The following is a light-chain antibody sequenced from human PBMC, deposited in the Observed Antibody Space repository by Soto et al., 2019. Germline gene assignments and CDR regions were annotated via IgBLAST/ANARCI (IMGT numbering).Light chain of an antibody. J-gene: IGKJ1*01. Sequence: DIQLTQSPAILSVSVGDRVTITCRASQGISTYLAWYQQKPGKAPTLLIYAAYTLQSGVPSRFSGSGSGTEFTLTTRSLQSEELADYSCQHLNTYTMTFGQGTKVEIK. CDR1: QGISTY. CDR3: QHLNTYTMT. V-gene: IGKV1-9*01. CDR2: AAY.